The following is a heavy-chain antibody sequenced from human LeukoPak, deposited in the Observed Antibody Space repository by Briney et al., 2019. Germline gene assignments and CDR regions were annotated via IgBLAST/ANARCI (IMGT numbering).Heavy chain of an antibody. CDR1: GGSISSYY. V-gene: IGHV4-59*08. J-gene: IGHJ3*02. D-gene: IGHD6-13*01. CDR3: ASQRGGAAAGSDAFDI. CDR2: IYYSGST. Sequence: PSETLSLTCTVSGGSISSYYWSWIRQPPGKGLEWIGYIYYSGSTNYNPSLKSRVTISVDKSKNQFSLKLSSVTAADTAVYYCASQRGGAAAGSDAFDIWGQGTMVTVSS.